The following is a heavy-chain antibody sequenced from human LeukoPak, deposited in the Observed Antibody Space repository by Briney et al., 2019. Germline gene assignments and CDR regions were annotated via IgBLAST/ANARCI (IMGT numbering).Heavy chain of an antibody. J-gene: IGHJ4*02. CDR2: IYSGGST. Sequence: GGSLGLSCAASGFTVSYNYMSWVRQAPGKGLEWVSVIYSGGSTYYADSVKGRFTISRDNSKNTLCLQMDSLRAEDTAVYYCARDRAAGNFDYWGQGTLVTVSS. V-gene: IGHV3-66*01. CDR3: ARDRAAGNFDY. CDR1: GFTVSYNY. D-gene: IGHD6-13*01.